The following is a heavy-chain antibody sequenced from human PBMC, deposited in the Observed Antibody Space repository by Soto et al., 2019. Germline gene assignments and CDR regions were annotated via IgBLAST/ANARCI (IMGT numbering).Heavy chain of an antibody. Sequence: QVELVQSGGGVVQPGRSLRLSCAASGFTFRNYGMHWVRQAPGKGLEWLAAISFDGGRQHYADSVKGRFTISRDNFKNTLYLQMNSLRPEDTGVYYCATVPGDYSNHPNFWGQGSLVTVSS. CDR3: ATVPGDYSNHPNF. J-gene: IGHJ4*02. CDR1: GFTFRNYG. CDR2: ISFDGGRQ. V-gene: IGHV3-30*03. D-gene: IGHD4-4*01.